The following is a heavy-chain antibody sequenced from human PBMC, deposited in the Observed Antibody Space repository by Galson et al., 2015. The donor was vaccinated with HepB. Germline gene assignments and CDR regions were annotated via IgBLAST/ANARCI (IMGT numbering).Heavy chain of an antibody. Sequence: SLRLSCAASGFTFGDYAMSWVRQAPGKGLEWVGFIRSKAYGGTTEYAASVKGRFTISRDDSKSIAYLQMNSLKTEDTAVYYCTRGGDWNDLSFDYWGQGTLVTVSS. CDR2: IRSKAYGGTT. D-gene: IGHD1-1*01. CDR3: TRGGDWNDLSFDY. CDR1: GFTFGDYA. J-gene: IGHJ4*02. V-gene: IGHV3-49*04.